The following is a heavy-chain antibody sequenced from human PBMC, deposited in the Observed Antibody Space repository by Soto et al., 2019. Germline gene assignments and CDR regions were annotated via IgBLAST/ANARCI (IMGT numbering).Heavy chain of an antibody. J-gene: IGHJ4*02. D-gene: IGHD6-13*01. CDR2: IKEDGSEK. CDR1: GFRFSSYW. V-gene: IGHV3-7*03. Sequence: GGSLRLSCAASGFRFSSYWMSWVRQAPGKGLEWVANIKEDGSEKYYVDSVKGRFTISRDNARNSLYLQMNSLRAEDTAVYYCARDSGPSWHRTHFFDYWGQGTLVTSPQ. CDR3: ARDSGPSWHRTHFFDY.